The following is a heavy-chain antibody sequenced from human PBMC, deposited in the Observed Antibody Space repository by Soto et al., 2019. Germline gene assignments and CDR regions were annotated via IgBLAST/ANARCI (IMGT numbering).Heavy chain of an antibody. CDR1: GFSLSNTRMG. Sequence: QVTLKESGPVLVKSTETLTLTCTVSGFSLSNTRMGVSWIRQPPGKALEWLAHIFSDDEKSYSTSLKSRLTISQDTSKSQVVLTMTNMDPVDTATYYCTRGETTGYSSGWYWFDPWGQGTLVTVSS. D-gene: IGHD6-19*01. V-gene: IGHV2-26*01. CDR2: IFSDDEK. J-gene: IGHJ5*02. CDR3: TRGETTGYSSGWYWFDP.